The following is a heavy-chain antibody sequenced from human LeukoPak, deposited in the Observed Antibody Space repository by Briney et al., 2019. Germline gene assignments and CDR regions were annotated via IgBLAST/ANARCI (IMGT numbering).Heavy chain of an antibody. CDR1: GYTFISYY. V-gene: IGHV1-46*01. CDR2: INPNGGGT. J-gene: IGHJ4*02. CDR3: ARDSGLLGARPPDY. D-gene: IGHD6-6*01. Sequence: AXVKVSCKASGYTFISYYMHWVRQAPGQGLEWMGMINPNGGGTRYAQRVQGRVTMTRDTSTNTVYMELSSLRPEDTAFYYCARDSGLLGARPPDYWGQGTLVTVSS.